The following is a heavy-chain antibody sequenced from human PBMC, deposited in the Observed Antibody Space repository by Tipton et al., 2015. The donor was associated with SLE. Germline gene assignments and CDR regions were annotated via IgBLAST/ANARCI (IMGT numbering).Heavy chain of an antibody. Sequence: QLVQSGAEVKKPGESLKISCKGSGYSFTNYWIGWVRQMPGKGLEWMGIIYPGDSDTRYSPPFQGQVTISADKSISTAYLQWSSLKASDTAMYYCARFLDIGVPGTILFDENWFDPWGQGTLVTVSS. CDR3: ARFLDIGVPGTILFDENWFDP. V-gene: IGHV5-51*03. CDR1: GYSFTNYW. CDR2: IYPGDSDT. D-gene: IGHD2-2*02. J-gene: IGHJ5*02.